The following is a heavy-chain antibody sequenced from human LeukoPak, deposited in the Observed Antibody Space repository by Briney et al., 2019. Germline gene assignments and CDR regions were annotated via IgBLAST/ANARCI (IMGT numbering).Heavy chain of an antibody. CDR1: GYIFTNYW. D-gene: IGHD3-22*01. V-gene: IGHV5-51*01. CDR3: ARRSYYDNSGYFYFDY. Sequence: KAGESLKISCQASGYIFTNYWIAWVRQLPGKGLEYMGIIYAGDSDTRYSPSFQGQVTISADKSISTASLQWSSLKASDTAMYYCARRSYYDNSGYFYFDYWGQGTLVTVSS. J-gene: IGHJ4*02. CDR2: IYAGDSDT.